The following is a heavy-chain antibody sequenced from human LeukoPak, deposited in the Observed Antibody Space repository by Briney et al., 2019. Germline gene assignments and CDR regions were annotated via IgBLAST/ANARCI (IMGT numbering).Heavy chain of an antibody. Sequence: PGGSLRLSCAASGFTFSTYTMSWVRQAPGKGLECVSYITMSSTTIYYADSVKGRFTISRDNAKNSLYLQMNSLRAEDTAVYYCARDLSEDPWYSDLWGRGTLVTVSS. CDR2: ITMSSTTI. V-gene: IGHV3-48*01. CDR1: GFTFSTYT. CDR3: ARDLSEDPWYSDL. J-gene: IGHJ2*01.